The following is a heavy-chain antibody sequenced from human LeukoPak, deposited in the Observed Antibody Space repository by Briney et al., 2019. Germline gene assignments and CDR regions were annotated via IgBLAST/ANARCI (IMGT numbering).Heavy chain of an antibody. J-gene: IGHJ6*02. CDR1: GYTFTGYY. V-gene: IGHV1-2*02. D-gene: IGHD4-17*01. CDR3: ARDRTTVTTGYYGMDV. Sequence: GASVKVSCKASGYTFTGYYMHWVRQAPGHGLEWMGWINPNSGVTNYAQKFQGRVTLTRDTSIITAYMELTRLRSDDTAMYYCARDRTTVTTGYYGMDVWGQRTTLTVSS. CDR2: INPNSGVT.